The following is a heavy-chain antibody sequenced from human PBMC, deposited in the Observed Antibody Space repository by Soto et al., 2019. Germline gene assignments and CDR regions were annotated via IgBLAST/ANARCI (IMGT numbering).Heavy chain of an antibody. Sequence: PGESLKISCKGSRYSFTSYWISWVRQMPGKGLEWMGRIDPSDSYTNYSPSFQGHVTISADKSISTAYLQWSSLKASDTAMYYCARHVQAAGTGHHYYYGMDVWGQGTPVKDSS. J-gene: IGHJ6*02. CDR1: RYSFTSYW. CDR2: IDPSDSYT. CDR3: ARHVQAAGTGHHYYYGMDV. D-gene: IGHD6-13*01. V-gene: IGHV5-10-1*01.